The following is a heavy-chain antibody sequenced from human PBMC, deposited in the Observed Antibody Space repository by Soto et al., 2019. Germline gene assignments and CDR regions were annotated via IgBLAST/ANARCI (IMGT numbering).Heavy chain of an antibody. J-gene: IGHJ4*02. CDR2: ISSAGTTT. CDR1: GFTFSDDF. CDR3: ARDFPQEPAAFDY. V-gene: IGHV3-11*01. Sequence: PGGSLRLSCTASGFTFSDDFMSWIRQAPGKGLEWISYISSAGTTTYYAESVQGRFTISRDNAKNSLYLEMNSLRADDTAVYVCARDFPQEPAAFDYWGQGTLVTVSS.